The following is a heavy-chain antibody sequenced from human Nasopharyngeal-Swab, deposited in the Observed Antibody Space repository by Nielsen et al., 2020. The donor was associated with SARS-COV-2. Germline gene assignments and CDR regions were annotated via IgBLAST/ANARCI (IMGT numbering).Heavy chain of an antibody. J-gene: IGHJ6*02. V-gene: IGHV3-30*04. Sequence: GGSLRFPCAVPRFTFTRRPFAMPWFRQTPDKGLAWVSTISYDGSNKYYGDSVKGRFTISRDSSRNTLYLQMNNLRPEDTAIYYCARDSGQELVAYYFGMDVWGQGTTVIVSS. CDR3: ARDSGQELVAYYFGMDV. D-gene: IGHD6-13*01. CDR2: ISYDGSNK. CDR1: RFTFTRRPFA.